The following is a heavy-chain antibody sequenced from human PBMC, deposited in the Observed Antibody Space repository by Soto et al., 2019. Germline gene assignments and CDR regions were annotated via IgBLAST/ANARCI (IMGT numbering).Heavy chain of an antibody. CDR2: ITGGGGST. CDR3: AKDEAFMIGFNNAFDI. J-gene: IGHJ3*02. Sequence: GGSLRLSCVASGFTFSGYAMTWVRQAPGKGLEWVSAITGGGGSTYYADSVKGRFTISRDNSKNTLYLQMNSPRAEDTAVYYCAKDEAFMIGFNNAFDIWGQGTMVTVSS. V-gene: IGHV3-23*01. D-gene: IGHD3-22*01. CDR1: GFTFSGYA.